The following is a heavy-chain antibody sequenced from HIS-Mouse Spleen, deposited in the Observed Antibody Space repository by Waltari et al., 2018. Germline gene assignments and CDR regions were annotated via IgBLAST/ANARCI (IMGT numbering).Heavy chain of an antibody. V-gene: IGHV4-34*01. D-gene: IGHD2-21*02. Sequence: QVQLQQWGAGLLKPSETLSLTCAVYGGSFSGYYWSWIRQPPGKGLEWIGEINHSGSTNYNPSLKSRVTISVDTSKNQFSLKLSSVTAADTAVYYYARGPLRGGDYGAEYFQHWGQGTLVTVSS. J-gene: IGHJ1*01. CDR2: INHSGST. CDR3: ARGPLRGGDYGAEYFQH. CDR1: GGSFSGYY.